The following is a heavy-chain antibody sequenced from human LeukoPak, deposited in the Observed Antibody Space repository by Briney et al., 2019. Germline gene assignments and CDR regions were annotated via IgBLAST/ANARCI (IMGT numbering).Heavy chain of an antibody. V-gene: IGHV1-8*01. D-gene: IGHD6-19*01. J-gene: IGHJ4*02. CDR1: GYTFTSYD. Sequence: ASVKVSCKASGYTFTSYDINWVRQATGQGLEWMGWMNPNSGNTGCAQKFQGRVTMTRNTSTSTAYMELSSLRSEDTAVYYCAREESVVAGTCDYWGQGTLVTVSS. CDR3: AREESVVAGTCDY. CDR2: MNPNSGNT.